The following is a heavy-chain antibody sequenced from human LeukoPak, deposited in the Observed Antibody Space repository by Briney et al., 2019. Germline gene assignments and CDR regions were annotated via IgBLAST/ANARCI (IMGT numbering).Heavy chain of an antibody. D-gene: IGHD3-10*01. CDR1: GGSISSYY. V-gene: IGHV4-59*01. CDR2: IYYSGST. J-gene: IGHJ4*02. CDR3: ARDRAMVWGVMWEGFDY. Sequence: PSETLPLTCTVSGGSISSYYWSWIRQPPGKGLEWIGYIYYSGSTNYNPSLKSRVTISVDTSKNQFSLKLSSVTAADTAVYYCARDRAMVWGVMWEGFDYWGQGTLVTVSS.